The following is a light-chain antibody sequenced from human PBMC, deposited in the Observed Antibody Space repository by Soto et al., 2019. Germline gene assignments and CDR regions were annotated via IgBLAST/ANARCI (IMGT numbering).Light chain of an antibody. Sequence: DIVMTQSPDSLAVSLGERATINCKSSQSVLYSSNNKNYLAWYQQKPGQPPKLLIYWASTRESGVPDRFSGSGSGTDFTLTISSLQAEDVAVYYCQQYYSPPHTLGQGTKLEIK. CDR3: QQYYSPPHT. J-gene: IGKJ2*01. V-gene: IGKV4-1*01. CDR2: WAS. CDR1: QSVLYSSNNKNY.